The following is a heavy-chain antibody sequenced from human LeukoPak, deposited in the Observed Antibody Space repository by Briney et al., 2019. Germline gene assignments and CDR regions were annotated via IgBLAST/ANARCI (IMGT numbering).Heavy chain of an antibody. J-gene: IGHJ6*02. CDR3: TTTSHYGSGSSDYYYYGMDV. CDR2: IKSKTEGGTT. D-gene: IGHD3-10*01. V-gene: IGHV3-15*01. Sequence: GGSLRLSCAASGFTFSNAWMSWVRQAPGKGLEWVGRIKSKTEGGTTDYAAPVKGRFTISRDDSKNTLYLQMNSLKTEDTAVYYCTTTSHYGSGSSDYYYYGMDVWGQGTTVTVSS. CDR1: GFTFSNAW.